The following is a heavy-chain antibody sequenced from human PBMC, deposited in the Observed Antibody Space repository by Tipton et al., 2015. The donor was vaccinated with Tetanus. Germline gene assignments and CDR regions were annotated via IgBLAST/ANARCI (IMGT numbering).Heavy chain of an antibody. CDR2: IYSSGRA. CDR3: ARDSYYSSRWSFADY. D-gene: IGHD3-22*01. Sequence: TLSLTCAVSGGSFTSGDFYWTWIRQSPGKGLEWIGSIYSSGRAHYSPSLKSRVTISQDTSKNQFSLKLTSVTAADTAVYYCARDSYYSSRWSFADYWGQGTLVTVSS. J-gene: IGHJ4*02. CDR1: GGSFTSGDFY. V-gene: IGHV4-30-4*01.